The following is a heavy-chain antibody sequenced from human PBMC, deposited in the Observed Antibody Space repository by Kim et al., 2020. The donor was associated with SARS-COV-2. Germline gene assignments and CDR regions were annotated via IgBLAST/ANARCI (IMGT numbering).Heavy chain of an antibody. CDR3: ARATAYCGGDCPLGDDFAI. Sequence: GGSLRLSCAVSGFTVSSNYMSWVRQAPGKGLEWVSVIYSGGSTYYADSVKGRFTISRDNSKNTLYLQMNSLRAEDTAVYYCARATAYCGGDCPLGDDFAIWGQGTMVTVSS. V-gene: IGHV3-66*01. CDR1: GFTVSSNY. D-gene: IGHD2-21*02. J-gene: IGHJ3*02. CDR2: IYSGGST.